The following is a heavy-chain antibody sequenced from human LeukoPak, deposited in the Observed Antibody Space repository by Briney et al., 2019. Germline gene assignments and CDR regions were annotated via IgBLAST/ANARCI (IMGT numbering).Heavy chain of an antibody. V-gene: IGHV3-66*01. D-gene: IGHD3-22*01. Sequence: GGSLRLSCAASGFTVSSNYMSWVRQAPGKGLEWVSVIYSGGSTYYADSVKGRFTISRDNSKNTLYLQMNSLRAEDTAVYYCARVTLGGYYFFDYWGQGTLVTVSS. CDR3: ARVTLGGYYFFDY. CDR1: GFTVSSNY. J-gene: IGHJ4*02. CDR2: IYSGGST.